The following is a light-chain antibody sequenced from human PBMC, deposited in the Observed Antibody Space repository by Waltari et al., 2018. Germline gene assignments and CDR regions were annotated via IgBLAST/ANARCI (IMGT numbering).Light chain of an antibody. Sequence: QSALTQPASVSGSPGQSITISCTDTSSDVGSHIYVSWYQQHPGKAPKCTIYEVNKRPSGVSHRFSGSKSGNPASLTISGLQPEDEADYYCSSYTTSNTVVFGGGTKLTVL. CDR2: EVN. V-gene: IGLV2-14*01. CDR3: SSYTTSNTVV. J-gene: IGLJ2*01. CDR1: SSDVGSHIY.